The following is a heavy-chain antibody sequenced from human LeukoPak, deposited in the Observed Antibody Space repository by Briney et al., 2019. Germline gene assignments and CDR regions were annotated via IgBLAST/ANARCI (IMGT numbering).Heavy chain of an antibody. CDR3: ARTTVVTPRAFDI. V-gene: IGHV3-30-3*01. CDR1: GFTFSSYA. Sequence: GGSLRLSCAASGFTFSSYAMHWVRQAPGKGLEWVAVISYDGSNKYYADSVKGRFTISRDNSKNTLYLQMNSLRAEDTAVYYCARTTVVTPRAFDIWGQGTMVTVPS. CDR2: ISYDGSNK. D-gene: IGHD4-23*01. J-gene: IGHJ3*02.